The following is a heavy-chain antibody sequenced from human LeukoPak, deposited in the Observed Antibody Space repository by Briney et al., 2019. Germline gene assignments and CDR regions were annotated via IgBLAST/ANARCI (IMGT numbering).Heavy chain of an antibody. CDR1: GFTCSSYW. Sequence: GGSLRLSCAASGFTCSSYWMSWVRQAPGKGLEWVANIKQDGSEKYYVDSVKGRFTISRDNAKNSLSLQMNSLRAEDTAVYYCASCTSSWYSHDYWGQGTLVTVSS. D-gene: IGHD6-13*01. J-gene: IGHJ4*02. CDR3: ASCTSSWYSHDY. V-gene: IGHV3-7*03. CDR2: IKQDGSEK.